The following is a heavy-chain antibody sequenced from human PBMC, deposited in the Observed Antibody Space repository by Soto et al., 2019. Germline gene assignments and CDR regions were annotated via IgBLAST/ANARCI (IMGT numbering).Heavy chain of an antibody. CDR2: FYYSGST. J-gene: IGHJ4*02. Sequence: QVQLQESGPGLVKPSETLSLSCTVSGASINTYYWGWIRQPPGKGLVCVGYFYYSGSTIYNPSLRSRVTTSVDTSKNNFSLKLNSVIAADTAVYYCARGNGDLHFGYWGQGTLFVVSS. D-gene: IGHD7-27*01. V-gene: IGHV4-59*13. CDR1: GASINTYY. CDR3: ARGNGDLHFGY.